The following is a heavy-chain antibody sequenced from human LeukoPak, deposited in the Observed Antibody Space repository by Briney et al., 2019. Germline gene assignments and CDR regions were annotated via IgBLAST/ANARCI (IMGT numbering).Heavy chain of an antibody. D-gene: IGHD1-26*01. V-gene: IGHV3-15*01. Sequence: GGSLRLSCAASGFTFSNAWMSWVRQAPGKGLEWVGRIKSKTDGGTTDYAAPVKGRFTISRDDSKNTLYLQMNSLRAEDTAVYYCANLVGATWSDYWGQGTLVTVSS. CDR3: ANLVGATWSDY. J-gene: IGHJ4*02. CDR2: IKSKTDGGTT. CDR1: GFTFSNAW.